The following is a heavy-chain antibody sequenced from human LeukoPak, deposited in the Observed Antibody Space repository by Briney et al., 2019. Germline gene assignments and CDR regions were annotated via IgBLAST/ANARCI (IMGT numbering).Heavy chain of an antibody. Sequence: SETLSLTCTVSGGSISTYCWSWIRQPPGKGLEWIGYIFYSGSTNYNPSLKSRVTLSVDTSKNQFSLKLSSVTAADTAVYYCARLQFGSGDYHEVDYWGQGTLVTVSS. D-gene: IGHD3-22*01. V-gene: IGHV4-59*08. CDR2: IFYSGST. J-gene: IGHJ4*02. CDR3: ARLQFGSGDYHEVDY. CDR1: GGSISTYC.